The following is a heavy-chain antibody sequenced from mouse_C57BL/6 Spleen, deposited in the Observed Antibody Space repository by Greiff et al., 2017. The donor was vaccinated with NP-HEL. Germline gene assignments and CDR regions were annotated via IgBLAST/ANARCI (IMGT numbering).Heavy chain of an antibody. D-gene: IGHD1-1*01. V-gene: IGHV1-53*01. Sequence: QVQLQQPGTELVKPGASVKLSCKASGYTFTSYWMHWVKQRPGQGLEWIGNINPSNGGTNYNEKFKSKATMTVDKSSSTAYMQLSSLTSEDSAVYYSARWSYYGGSYYAMDYWGKGTSVTVAS. CDR2: INPSNGGT. CDR1: GYTFTSYW. CDR3: ARWSYYGGSYYAMDY. J-gene: IGHJ4*01.